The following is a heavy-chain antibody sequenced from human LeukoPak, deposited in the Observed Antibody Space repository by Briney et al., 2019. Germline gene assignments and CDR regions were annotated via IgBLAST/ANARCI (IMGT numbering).Heavy chain of an antibody. V-gene: IGHV1-69*13. D-gene: IGHD3-3*01. CDR3: AREKNYDFWSGYYAPWYFDY. J-gene: IGHJ4*02. Sequence: SVKVSCKASGGTFSSYAISWVRQAPGQGLEWMGGIIPIFGTANYAQKFQGRVTITADESTSTAYMELSSLRSEDTAVYYCAREKNYDFWSGYYAPWYFDYWGQGTLVTVSS. CDR1: GGTFSSYA. CDR2: IIPIFGTA.